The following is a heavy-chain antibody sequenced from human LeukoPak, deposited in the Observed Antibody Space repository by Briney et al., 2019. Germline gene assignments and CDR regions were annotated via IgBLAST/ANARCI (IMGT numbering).Heavy chain of an antibody. CDR3: AKPGYCITTSCPAAS. CDR2: ISGGSDNT. CDR1: GFTFSSYA. Sequence: PGGSLRLSCAASGFTFSSYAMSWVRQAPGKGLEWVSAISGGSDNTYYADSVKGRFIISRDNSKNTLYLQMNSLRAEDTAVYYCAKPGYCITTSCPAASWGQGTLVTVSS. J-gene: IGHJ5*02. V-gene: IGHV3-23*01. D-gene: IGHD2-2*01.